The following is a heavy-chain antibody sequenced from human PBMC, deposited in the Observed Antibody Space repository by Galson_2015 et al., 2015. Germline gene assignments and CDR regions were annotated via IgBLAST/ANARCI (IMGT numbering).Heavy chain of an antibody. CDR1: GFTFGYYW. V-gene: IGHV3-74*01. D-gene: IGHD6-13*01. CDR2: IDSDGSSA. Sequence: SLRLSCAASGFTFGYYWMHWVRQSPGEGLAWVAQIDSDGSSANYADSVRGRFTISRDNVKSTLYLQMNSLRVEDTGIYYCVRDASAAVGGRWGHGTLVSVAS. CDR3: VRDASAAVGGR. J-gene: IGHJ1*01.